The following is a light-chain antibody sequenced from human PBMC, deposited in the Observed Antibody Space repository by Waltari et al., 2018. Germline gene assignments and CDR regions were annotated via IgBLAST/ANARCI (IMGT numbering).Light chain of an antibody. CDR3: QQYYSAPYT. Sequence: DIVMTQSPDSLAVSLGETTPLNCKSSQTILYSSYNKNYLAWYQVKPGQAPKLLVYGTSTRESGVPDRFSGSGSGTDFSLTISSLQAEDVAVYYCQQYYSAPYTFGQGTKLEIK. V-gene: IGKV4-1*01. CDR2: GTS. CDR1: QTILYSSYNKNY. J-gene: IGKJ2*01.